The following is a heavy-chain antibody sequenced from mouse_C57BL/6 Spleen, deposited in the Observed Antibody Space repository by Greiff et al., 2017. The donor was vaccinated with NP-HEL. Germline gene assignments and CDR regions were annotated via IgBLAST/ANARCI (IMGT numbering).Heavy chain of an antibody. V-gene: IGHV1-82*01. J-gene: IGHJ4*01. CDR2: IYPGDGDT. CDR1: GYAFSSSW. Sequence: VKLQESGPELVKPGASVKISCKASGYAFSSSWMNWVKQRPGKGLEWIGRIYPGDGDTNYNGKFKGKATLTADKSSSTAYMQLSSLTSEDSAVYFCASPCLRGDYYAMDYWGQGTSVTVSS. CDR3: ASPCLRGDYYAMDY. D-gene: IGHD1-1*01.